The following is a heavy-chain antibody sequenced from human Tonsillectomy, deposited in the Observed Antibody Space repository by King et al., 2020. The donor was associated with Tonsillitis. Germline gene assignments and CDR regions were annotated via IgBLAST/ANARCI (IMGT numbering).Heavy chain of an antibody. J-gene: IGHJ6*02. D-gene: IGHD3-22*01. CDR2: IKQDGSEK. CDR3: TSDPDSSGLEYYYGMDV. V-gene: IGHV3-7*01. Sequence: EVQLVESGGGLVQPGGSLRLSCAASGFTFTSYWMSWVRQAPGKGLEWVANIKQDGSEKYYVESVKGRFTISRDNAKNSLYLQMNSLRAEDTAVYYCTSDPDSSGLEYYYGMDVWGQGTTVTVSS. CDR1: GFTFTSYW.